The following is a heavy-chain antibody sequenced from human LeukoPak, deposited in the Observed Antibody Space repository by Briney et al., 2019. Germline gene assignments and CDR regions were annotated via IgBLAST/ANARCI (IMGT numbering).Heavy chain of an antibody. D-gene: IGHD1-26*01. J-gene: IGHJ4*02. CDR1: GYTFTSFG. V-gene: IGHV1-18*01. CDR2: ISAHNGNT. CDR3: ARASISGSYYHYY. Sequence: AAVKVPCKASGYTFTSFGISWVRQAPGQGLEGMEWISAHNGNTNYAQKLQGRVTMTTDTSTRTAYMELRRLSSDDTAVYYCARASISGSYYHYYWGQGTLVTVSS.